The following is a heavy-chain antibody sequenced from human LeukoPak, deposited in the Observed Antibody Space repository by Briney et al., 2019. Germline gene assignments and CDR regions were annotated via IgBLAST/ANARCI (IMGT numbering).Heavy chain of an antibody. CDR3: TTDLRE. V-gene: IGHV3-15*01. CDR1: GFTFSVAW. CDR2: IKGKTHGGAT. J-gene: IGHJ4*02. Sequence: GGSLRLSCAASGFTFSVAWMTWVRQAPGKGLEWVGLIKGKTHGGATEFAAPVKGRFAISRDDSRSELYLQMNSLKIEDTALYYCTTDLREWGQGTLVTVSS.